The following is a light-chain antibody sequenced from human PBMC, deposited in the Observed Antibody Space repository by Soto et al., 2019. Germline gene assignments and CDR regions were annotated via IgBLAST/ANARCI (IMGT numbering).Light chain of an antibody. J-gene: IGKJ4*01. V-gene: IGKV1-27*01. CDR3: QDYNSAPQLT. Sequence: DIQMTQSPSSLSASVGDRVTITCRASQGISNYLSWYQQKPGKVPKLLIYTASTFQSGVPSRFSASGSGTDFTLTISSLQAEDVATYYCQDYNSAPQLTFGGGNKVEIK. CDR1: QGISNY. CDR2: TAS.